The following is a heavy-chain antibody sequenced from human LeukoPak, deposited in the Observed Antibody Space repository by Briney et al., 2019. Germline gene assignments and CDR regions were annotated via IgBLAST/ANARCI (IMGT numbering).Heavy chain of an antibody. Sequence: GGSLRLSCAASGFTFSSYNMNWVRQAPGKGLEWVSSISSSSSYIYYADSVRGRFTISRDNAKNSLYLQMNSLRAEDTAVYYCARVYDSSGYSPFDYWGQGTLVTVSS. J-gene: IGHJ4*02. D-gene: IGHD3-22*01. V-gene: IGHV3-21*01. CDR1: GFTFSSYN. CDR3: ARVYDSSGYSPFDY. CDR2: ISSSSSYI.